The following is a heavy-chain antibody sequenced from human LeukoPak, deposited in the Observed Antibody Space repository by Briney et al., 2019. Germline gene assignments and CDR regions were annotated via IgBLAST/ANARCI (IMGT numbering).Heavy chain of an antibody. CDR3: ARDIQAYCSSTSCYRYGMDV. CDR2: ISACNGNT. J-gene: IGHJ6*02. Sequence: ASVKVSCKASGYTFTSYGISWVRQAPGEGLEWMGWISACNGNTNYAQKLQGRVTMTTDTSTSTAYMELRSLRSDDTAVYYCARDIQAYCSSTSCYRYGMDVWGQGTTVTVSS. V-gene: IGHV1-18*01. D-gene: IGHD2-2*01. CDR1: GYTFTSYG.